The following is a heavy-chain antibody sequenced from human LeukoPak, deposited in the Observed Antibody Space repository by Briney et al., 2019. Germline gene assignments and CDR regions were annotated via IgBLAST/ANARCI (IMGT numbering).Heavy chain of an antibody. CDR3: ARETGIPVAGLNPCYSDY. V-gene: IGHV3-7*01. CDR2: IKQDGSEK. J-gene: IGHJ4*02. Sequence: GGSLRLSCAASGFTFSSYWMSWVRQAPGKGLEWVANIKQDGSEKYYVDSVKGRFTMSRDNARNSLYLQMNSLRVEDTAVYYCARETGIPVAGLNPCYSDYWGQGTLVTVSS. D-gene: IGHD6-19*01. CDR1: GFTFSSYW.